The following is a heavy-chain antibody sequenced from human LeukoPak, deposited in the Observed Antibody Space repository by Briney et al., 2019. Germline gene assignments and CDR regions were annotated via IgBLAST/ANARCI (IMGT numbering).Heavy chain of an antibody. CDR1: GGSISSYY. Sequence: SETLSLTCTVSGGSISSYYWSWIRQPPGKGLEWIGYIYYSGSTNYNPSLKSRVTISVDTSKNQFSLKLISVTAADTAVYYCARLYGYNLSGAFDIGGKGPVLPVLS. J-gene: IGHJ3*02. V-gene: IGHV4-59*01. D-gene: IGHD5-24*01. CDR2: IYYSGST. CDR3: ARLYGYNLSGAFDI.